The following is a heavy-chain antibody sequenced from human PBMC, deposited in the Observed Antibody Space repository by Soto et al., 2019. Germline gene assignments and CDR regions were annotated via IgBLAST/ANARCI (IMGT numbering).Heavy chain of an antibody. CDR1: GGTFSSYA. V-gene: IGHV1-69*13. CDR2: IIPIFGTA. D-gene: IGHD3-3*01. J-gene: IGHJ5*02. Sequence: GASVKVSCKASGGTFSSYAISWVRQAPGQGLEWMGGIIPIFGTANYAQKFQGRVTITADESTSTAYMELSSLRSEDTAVYYCARDGTIFGVVILGNWFDPWGQGTLVTVSS. CDR3: ARDGTIFGVVILGNWFDP.